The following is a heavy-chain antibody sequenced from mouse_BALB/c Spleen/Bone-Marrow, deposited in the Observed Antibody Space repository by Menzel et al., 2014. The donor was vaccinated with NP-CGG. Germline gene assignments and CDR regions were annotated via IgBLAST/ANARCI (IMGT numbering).Heavy chain of an antibody. D-gene: IGHD1-1*01. Sequence: EVKLMESGGGLVKPGGSLKLSCAASGFTFSDYYMYWVRQTPEKRLEWVATISDGGSYTYYPDSVKGRFTISRDNAKNNLYLQMSSLKSEDPAMYYCARGSSYFDYWGQGTTLTVSS. V-gene: IGHV5-4*02. CDR1: GFTFSDYY. J-gene: IGHJ2*01. CDR2: ISDGGSYT. CDR3: ARGSSYFDY.